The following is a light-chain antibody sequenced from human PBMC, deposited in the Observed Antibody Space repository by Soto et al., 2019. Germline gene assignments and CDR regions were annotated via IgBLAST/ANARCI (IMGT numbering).Light chain of an antibody. CDR1: QSVSNN. V-gene: IGKV3-15*01. CDR3: VQRSTWPWT. J-gene: IGKJ1*01. Sequence: ILMTQSPATLSVSPGERATLSCRASQSVSNNLAWYQQKPGQAPRLLIYDASTRATGIPARFSGSGSGTEFTLTISGLQSEDFAVYYCVQRSTWPWTVGQGSKVEI. CDR2: DAS.